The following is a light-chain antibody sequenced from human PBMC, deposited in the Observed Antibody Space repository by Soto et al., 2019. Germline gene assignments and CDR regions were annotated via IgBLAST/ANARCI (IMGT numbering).Light chain of an antibody. CDR3: CSYTGGTTLV. CDR2: EVS. V-gene: IGLV2-14*01. CDR1: SSDVGGYKY. J-gene: IGLJ2*01. Sequence: QPVLTQPASLSGSPGQSITISCTGSSSDVGGYKYVSWYQQHTGKAPKLMIFEVSNRPSGVSNRFSGSKSGNTASLTISGLQAEDEGDYYCCSYTGGTTLVCGGGTKLTVL.